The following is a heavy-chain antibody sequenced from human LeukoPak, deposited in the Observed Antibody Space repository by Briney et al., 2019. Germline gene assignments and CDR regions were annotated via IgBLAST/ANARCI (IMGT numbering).Heavy chain of an antibody. Sequence: SETLSLTCTVSGGSISSGGYYWSWIRQHPGKGLEWIGYIYYSGSTYYNPSLKSRVTISVDTSKNQFSLKLSSVTAADTAVYYCARHWWAIVVAPAARWFDPWGQGSQVTVSS. CDR1: GGSISSGGYY. CDR2: IYYSGST. J-gene: IGHJ5*02. CDR3: ARHWWAIVVAPAARWFDP. V-gene: IGHV4-31*03. D-gene: IGHD2-2*01.